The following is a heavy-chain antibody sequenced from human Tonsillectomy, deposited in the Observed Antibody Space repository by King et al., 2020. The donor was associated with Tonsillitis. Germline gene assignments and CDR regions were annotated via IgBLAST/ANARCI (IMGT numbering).Heavy chain of an antibody. Sequence: VQLVESGGGSIQPGGSLRLSCAASGFTFSSYAMSWVRQAPGKGLEWVSGISGSGGSTYYADSVKGRFANSRDNSKNTLYLQMNSLRAEDTAVYYCAKDRDLWRPHGMDVWGQGTTVTVSS. D-gene: IGHD3-3*01. V-gene: IGHV3-23*04. CDR1: GFTFSSYA. CDR2: ISGSGGST. CDR3: AKDRDLWRPHGMDV. J-gene: IGHJ6*02.